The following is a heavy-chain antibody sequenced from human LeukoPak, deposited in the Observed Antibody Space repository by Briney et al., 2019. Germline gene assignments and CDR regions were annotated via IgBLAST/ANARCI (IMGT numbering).Heavy chain of an antibody. CDR2: ISSSSSYI. CDR1: GFTFSSYS. J-gene: IGHJ4*02. CDR3: AREVGYYDILTGQYFDY. Sequence: GGSLRLSCAASGFTFSSYSMNWVRQAPGKGLEWVSSISSSSSYIYYADSVKGRFTISRDNAKNSLYLQMNSLRAEDTAVYYCAREVGYYDILTGQYFDYWGQGILVTVSS. V-gene: IGHV3-21*01. D-gene: IGHD3-9*01.